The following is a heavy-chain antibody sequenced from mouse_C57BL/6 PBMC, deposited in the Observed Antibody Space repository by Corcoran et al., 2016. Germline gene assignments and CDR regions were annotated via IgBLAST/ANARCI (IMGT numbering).Heavy chain of an antibody. V-gene: IGHV1-18*01. J-gene: IGHJ4*01. CDR2: INPNNGGP. CDR1: GYTFTDYN. D-gene: IGHD3-2*02. Sequence: EVQLQQSEPELVKPGASVKIPCKASGYTFTDYNMDWVKQSHGKSLEWIGDINPNNGGPIYNQKFKGKATLTVDKSSSTAYMELRSLTSEDTAGYYCARTAQATMDDWGQGTSVTVSS. CDR3: ARTAQATMDD.